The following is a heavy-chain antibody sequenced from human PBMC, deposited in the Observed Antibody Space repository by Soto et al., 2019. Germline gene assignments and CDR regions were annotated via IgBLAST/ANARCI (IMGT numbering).Heavy chain of an antibody. CDR1: GDSFSSNSAA. CDR3: AGTTSHQWYYMDV. Sequence: PSQTLSLTCAISGDSFSSNSAAWNWIRQCPSRGLGWLGRTYYRSKWYNDYAVSVKSRITINPDTSKNQFSLQLNSVTPEDTAVYYCAGTTSHQWYYMDVWGKGTTVTVSS. CDR2: TYYRSKWYN. D-gene: IGHD1-7*01. J-gene: IGHJ6*03. V-gene: IGHV6-1*01.